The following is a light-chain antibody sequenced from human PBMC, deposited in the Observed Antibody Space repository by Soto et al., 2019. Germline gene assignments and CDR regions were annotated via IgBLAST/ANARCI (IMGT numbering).Light chain of an antibody. V-gene: IGKV3-11*01. Sequence: EIVLTQSPATLSLSPGERATLSCRASQSVDHYLAWYQQKPGQAPRLLIYDTSKRATGIPDRFSGSGSGTDFTLTISSLEPEDFALYSCQQRSTHFTFGPGTRLYIK. CDR2: DTS. J-gene: IGKJ3*01. CDR3: QQRSTHFT. CDR1: QSVDHY.